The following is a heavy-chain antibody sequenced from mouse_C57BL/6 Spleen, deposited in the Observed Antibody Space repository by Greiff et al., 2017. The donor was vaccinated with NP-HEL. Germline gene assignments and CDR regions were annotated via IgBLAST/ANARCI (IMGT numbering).Heavy chain of an antibody. CDR2: IHPNSGST. CDR1: GYTFTSYW. CDR3: ARWNYGNYGGYAMDY. J-gene: IGHJ4*01. Sequence: QVQLKQPGAELVKPGASVKLSCKASGYTFTSYWMHWVKQRPGQGLEWIGMIHPNSGSTNYNEKFKSKATLTVDKSSSTAYMQLSSLTSEDSAVYYCARWNYGNYGGYAMDYWGQGTSVTVSS. D-gene: IGHD2-1*01. V-gene: IGHV1-64*01.